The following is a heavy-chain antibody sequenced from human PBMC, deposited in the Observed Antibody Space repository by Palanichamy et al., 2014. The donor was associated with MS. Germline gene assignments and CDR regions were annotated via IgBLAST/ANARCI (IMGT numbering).Heavy chain of an antibody. CDR2: ISSTTSYI. J-gene: IGHJ4*02. Sequence: EMQLVESGGGLVKPGGSLRLSCVASGFTFSTYTMNWVRQAPGKGLEWVSSISSTTSYIFYADSVKARFTTSRDNAKNSLFLQMDSLRVEDTALYYCARGVGSCTTGLCYVDYWGQGALVTVSS. V-gene: IGHV3-21*02. CDR3: ARGVGSCTTGLCYVDY. D-gene: IGHD2-8*01. CDR1: GFTFSTYT.